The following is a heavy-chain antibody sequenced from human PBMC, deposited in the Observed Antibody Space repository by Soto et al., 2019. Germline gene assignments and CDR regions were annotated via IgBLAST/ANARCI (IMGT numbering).Heavy chain of an antibody. CDR2: IYWDDDE. CDR3: ARKTLFFGEFAFDF. J-gene: IGHJ4*02. Sequence: QITLKESGPTLVKPTQTLTLTCTFSGFSLSTSGVGVGWIRQPPGKALEWLALIYWDDDERYSPSLKSRLTTPKDSSKDQVVTTMTTIDPVDTATYYSARKTLFFGEFAFDFWGQGTLVTVSS. D-gene: IGHD3-10*01. CDR1: GFSLSTSGVG. V-gene: IGHV2-5*02.